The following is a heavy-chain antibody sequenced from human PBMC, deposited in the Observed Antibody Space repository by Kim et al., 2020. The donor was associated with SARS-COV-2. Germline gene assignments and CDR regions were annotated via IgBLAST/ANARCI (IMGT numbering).Heavy chain of an antibody. V-gene: IGHV1-69*04. Sequence: SVKVSCKASGGTFSSYAISWVRQAPGQGLEWMGRIIPVLGIANYAQKFQGRVTITADKSTSTAYMELSSLRSEDTAVYYCARDPRGYSGYDPYFDYWGQ. CDR2: IIPVLGIA. J-gene: IGHJ4*02. D-gene: IGHD5-12*01. CDR3: ARDPRGYSGYDPYFDY. CDR1: GGTFSSYA.